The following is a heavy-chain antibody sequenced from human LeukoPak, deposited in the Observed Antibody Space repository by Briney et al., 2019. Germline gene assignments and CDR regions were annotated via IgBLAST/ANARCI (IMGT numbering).Heavy chain of an antibody. CDR2: IWYDGSNK. CDR1: GFTFSSYG. Sequence: PGRSLRLSCAASGFTFSSYGMHWVRQAPGKGLEWVAVIWYDGSNKYYADSVKGRFTISRDNSKNTLYLQMNSLRAEDTAVYYCARDALYPTVTTNGGLGYWDQGTLVTVSS. J-gene: IGHJ4*02. V-gene: IGHV3-33*01. CDR3: ARDALYPTVTTNGGLGY. D-gene: IGHD4-17*01.